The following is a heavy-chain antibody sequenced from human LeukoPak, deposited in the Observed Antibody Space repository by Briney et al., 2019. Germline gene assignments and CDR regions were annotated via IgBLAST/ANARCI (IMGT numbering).Heavy chain of an antibody. Sequence: GESLRLSCAASRFTFSSDGMHWVRQAPGKGLEWVAYIQYDGSNEQYADSVKGRFSISRDSSKNILYLPMNSLRAEDTAVYYCAKDRCSNGVGCYYYYMDVWGKGTTVTISS. CDR2: IQYDGSNE. D-gene: IGHD2-8*01. CDR3: AKDRCSNGVGCYYYYMDV. CDR1: RFTFSSDG. J-gene: IGHJ6*03. V-gene: IGHV3-30*02.